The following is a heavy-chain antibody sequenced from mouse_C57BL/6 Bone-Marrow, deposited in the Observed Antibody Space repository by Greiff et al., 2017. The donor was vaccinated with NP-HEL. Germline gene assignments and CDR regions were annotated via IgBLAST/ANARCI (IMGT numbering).Heavy chain of an antibody. CDR1: GFTFSSYA. J-gene: IGHJ2*01. D-gene: IGHD1-1*01. CDR3: ARENYYGSDY. V-gene: IGHV5-4*01. CDR2: ISDGGSYT. Sequence: EVMLVESGGGLVKPGGSLKLSCAASGFTFSSYAMSWVRQTPEKRLEWVATISDGGSYTYYPDNVKGRFTISRDNAKNNLYLQMSHLKSEDTAMYYCARENYYGSDYWGKGTTLTVSS.